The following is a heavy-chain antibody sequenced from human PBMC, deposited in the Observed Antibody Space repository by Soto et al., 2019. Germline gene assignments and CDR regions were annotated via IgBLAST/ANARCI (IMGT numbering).Heavy chain of an antibody. Sequence: QVQLVQSGAEVKKPGSSVKVSCEASGGTFSRYALSWVRQAPGQGLEWMGGIIPIFGTANYAQKFQGRVTITADESTSTAYMELSSLRSEDTAVYYCARSRVTYYYDRSAFDIWGQGTMVTVSS. V-gene: IGHV1-69*01. CDR1: GGTFSRYA. CDR2: IIPIFGTA. J-gene: IGHJ3*02. D-gene: IGHD3-22*01. CDR3: ARSRVTYYYDRSAFDI.